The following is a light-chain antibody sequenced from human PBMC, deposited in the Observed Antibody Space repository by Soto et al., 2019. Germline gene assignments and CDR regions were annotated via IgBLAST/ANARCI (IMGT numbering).Light chain of an antibody. Sequence: IQLTQSPSSLSASVGDRVTITCRASQGVDSYLAWYQQKPGKAPKLMIYAASTLQSGVPSRFSGSGFGTDFTLSISSLQAEDFASYYCLQLKSYPLTFGGATTVEIK. J-gene: IGKJ4*01. CDR1: QGVDSY. V-gene: IGKV1-9*01. CDR2: AAS. CDR3: LQLKSYPLT.